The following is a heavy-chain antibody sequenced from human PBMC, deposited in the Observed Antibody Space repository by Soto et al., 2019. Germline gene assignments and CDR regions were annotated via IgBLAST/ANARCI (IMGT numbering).Heavy chain of an antibody. CDR3: ARDREGYCGGDCYNFDY. CDR2: IIPIFGTA. CDR1: GGTFSIYA. D-gene: IGHD2-21*02. Sequence: QVQLVQSGAEVKKTRYSVKVSCKAAGGTFSIYALSWVCQAPGQGLEWMGGIIPIFGTANYAQKFQGRVTITADESTSTAYMELSRLRCEDTAVYYCARDREGYCGGDCYNFDYWGQGTVVTVSS. V-gene: IGHV1-69*01. J-gene: IGHJ4*02.